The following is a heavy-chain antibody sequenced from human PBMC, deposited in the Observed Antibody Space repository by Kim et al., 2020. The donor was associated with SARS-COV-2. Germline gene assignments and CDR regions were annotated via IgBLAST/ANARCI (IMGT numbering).Heavy chain of an antibody. Sequence: SETLSLTCTVSGGSISSYYWSWIRQPPGKGLEWIGYIYYSGSTNYNPSLKSRVTISVDTSKNQFSLKLSSVTAADTAVYYCARQSTAGYSSSWYPAAFDIWGQGTMVTVSS. D-gene: IGHD6-13*01. CDR1: GGSISSYY. CDR3: ARQSTAGYSSSWYPAAFDI. V-gene: IGHV4-59*08. CDR2: IYYSGST. J-gene: IGHJ3*02.